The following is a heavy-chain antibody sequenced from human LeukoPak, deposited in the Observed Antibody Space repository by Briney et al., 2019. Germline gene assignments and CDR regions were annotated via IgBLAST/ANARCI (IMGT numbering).Heavy chain of an antibody. J-gene: IGHJ4*02. CDR3: AREREYSYVFDY. CDR1: GGTFSSYA. CDR2: IIPIFGTA. Sequence: VKVSCKASGGTFSSYAISWVXXAPGQGLEWMGGIIPIFGTANYAQKFQGRVTITADESTSTAYMELSSLRSEDTAVYYCAREREYSYVFDYWGQGTLVTVSS. D-gene: IGHD5-18*01. V-gene: IGHV1-69*13.